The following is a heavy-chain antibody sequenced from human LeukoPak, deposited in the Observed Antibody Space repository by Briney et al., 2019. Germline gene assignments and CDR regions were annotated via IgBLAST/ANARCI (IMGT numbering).Heavy chain of an antibody. CDR1: GFTFSSYA. J-gene: IGHJ4*02. Sequence: PGGSLRLSCAASGFTFSSYAMSWVRQAPGKGLEWVSAISGSGGSTYYADSVKGRFTISRDNSKNTLYLQMNSLRAEDTAVYYCAKDVDYYGSGSYYRAQDYWGQGTLVTVSS. CDR2: ISGSGGST. D-gene: IGHD3-10*01. V-gene: IGHV3-23*01. CDR3: AKDVDYYGSGSYYRAQDY.